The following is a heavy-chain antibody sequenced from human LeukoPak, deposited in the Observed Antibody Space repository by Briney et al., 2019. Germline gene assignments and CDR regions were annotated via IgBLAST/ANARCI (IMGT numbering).Heavy chain of an antibody. CDR1: SGSISSYY. CDR3: ARWSFGSGSYAFDI. CDR2: IYYSGTT. Sequence: SETLSLTCTFSSGSISSYYWNWVRQPPGKGLEWIGFIYYSGTTNYNPSLKSRVTMSVDTSKNQFSLKLNSVTAADAAVYYCARWSFGSGSYAFDIWGQGTMVTVSS. V-gene: IGHV4-59*08. D-gene: IGHD3-10*01. J-gene: IGHJ3*02.